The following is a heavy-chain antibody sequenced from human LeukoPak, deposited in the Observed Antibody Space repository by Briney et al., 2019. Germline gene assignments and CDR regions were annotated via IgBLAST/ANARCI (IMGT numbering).Heavy chain of an antibody. V-gene: IGHV1-2*02. Sequence: ASVKASCNASGFTLTGYYIHWVRQAPGQGLEWMGWINPNSGGTNDAQKVQGRVTMTRDTSISTAYMELSRLRSDDTAVYYCAREWMTYYYDSSGYSPCDYWGQGTLVTVSS. CDR1: GFTLTGYY. CDR3: AREWMTYYYDSSGYSPCDY. D-gene: IGHD3-22*01. CDR2: INPNSGGT. J-gene: IGHJ4*02.